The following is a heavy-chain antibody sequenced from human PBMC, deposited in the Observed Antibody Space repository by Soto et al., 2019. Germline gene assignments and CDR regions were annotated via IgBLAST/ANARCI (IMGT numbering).Heavy chain of an antibody. CDR1: GGSISSGGYY. D-gene: IGHD3-22*01. V-gene: IGHV4-31*03. CDR2: IYYSGST. Sequence: QVQLQESGPGLVKPSQTLSLTCTVSGGSISSGGYYWSWIRQHPGKGLEWIGYIYYSGSTYYNPSLKSRVTISVDTSKNQFSLKLSSVTAADTAVYYCVRLVVTYNYYGMDVWGQGTTVTVSS. CDR3: VRLVVTYNYYGMDV. J-gene: IGHJ6*02.